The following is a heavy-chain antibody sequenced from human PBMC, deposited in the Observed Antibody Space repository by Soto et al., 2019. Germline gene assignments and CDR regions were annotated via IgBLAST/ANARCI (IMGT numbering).Heavy chain of an antibody. Sequence: VGSLRLSCAASGFTFSSYSMNWVRQAPGKGLEWVSSISSSSYIYYADSVKGRFTISRDNAKNSLYLQMNSLRAEDTAVYYCAREIQLWLRPPSHHYYDGMDVWGQGTTVTVSS. V-gene: IGHV3-21*01. J-gene: IGHJ6*02. CDR2: ISSSSYI. CDR1: GFTFSSYS. CDR3: AREIQLWLRPPSHHYYDGMDV. D-gene: IGHD5-18*01.